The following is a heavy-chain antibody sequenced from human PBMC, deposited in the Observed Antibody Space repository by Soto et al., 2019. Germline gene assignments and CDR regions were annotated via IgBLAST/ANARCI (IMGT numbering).Heavy chain of an antibody. Sequence: GSLRRSCAAXGLTFSNYWMHWVRQAPGKGLVWVSCIKSDGSNTYYADSVKGRFTVSRDNARNTLYLQMNSLRAEDTAVYYCASNPRGGYFDYWGLGTLVTVSS. CDR2: IKSDGSNT. CDR1: GLTFSNYW. CDR3: ASNPRGGYFDY. V-gene: IGHV3-74*01. D-gene: IGHD3-10*01. J-gene: IGHJ4*02.